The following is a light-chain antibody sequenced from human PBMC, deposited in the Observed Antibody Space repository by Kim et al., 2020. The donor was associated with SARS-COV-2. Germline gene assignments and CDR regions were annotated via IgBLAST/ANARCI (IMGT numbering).Light chain of an antibody. J-gene: IGLJ2*01. V-gene: IGLV2-14*03. Sequence: QSALTQPASVSGSPGQSITISCTGSSSDVGADDSVSWYQQHPGKAPKLMIFDVTYRPSGVSNRFSGSKSGNTASLTISGLQAEDEADYYCASDTTTSLPISGGGTKVTAL. CDR3: ASDTTTSLPI. CDR2: DVT. CDR1: SSDVGADDS.